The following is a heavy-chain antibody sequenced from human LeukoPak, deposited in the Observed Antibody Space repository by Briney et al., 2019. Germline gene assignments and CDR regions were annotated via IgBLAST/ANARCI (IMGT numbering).Heavy chain of an antibody. V-gene: IGHV3-30*18. CDR3: AKSGGTSSSGLGY. CDR1: GFTFSSYA. Sequence: GGSLRLSCAASGFTFSSYAMHWVRQAPGKGLEWVAVISYDGSNKYYAGSVKGRFTISRDNSKNTLYLQMNSLRAEDTAVYYCAKSGGTSSSGLGYWGQGTLVTVSS. D-gene: IGHD6-13*01. CDR2: ISYDGSNK. J-gene: IGHJ4*02.